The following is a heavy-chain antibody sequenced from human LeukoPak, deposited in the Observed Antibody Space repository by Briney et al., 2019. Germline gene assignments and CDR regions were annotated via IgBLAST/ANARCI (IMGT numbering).Heavy chain of an antibody. Sequence: ASVKVSCKASGYTFTSYGISWVRQAPGQGLEWMGWISAYNGNTNYAQKLQGRVTMTTDTSTSTAYMELRSLRSDDTAVYYCAGIAAAGTNSNWFDPWGQGTLVTVYS. CDR3: AGIAAAGTNSNWFDP. CDR2: ISAYNGNT. V-gene: IGHV1-18*01. CDR1: GYTFTSYG. D-gene: IGHD6-13*01. J-gene: IGHJ5*02.